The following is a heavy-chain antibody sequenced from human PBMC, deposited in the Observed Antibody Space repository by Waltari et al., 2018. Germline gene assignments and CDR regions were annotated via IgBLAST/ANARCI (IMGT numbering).Heavy chain of an antibody. CDR2: IWYEGSNK. CDR3: ARGEYSSSPAAFDI. J-gene: IGHJ3*02. V-gene: IGHV3-33*01. CDR1: GFTFSSYG. D-gene: IGHD6-6*01. Sequence: QVQLVESGGGVVQPGRSLRLSCAASGFTFSSYGMHWVRQAPGKGLEWVAGIWYEGSNKYYADSVKGRFTISRDNSKNTLYLQMNSLRAEETAVYYCARGEYSSSPAAFDIWGQGTMVTVSS.